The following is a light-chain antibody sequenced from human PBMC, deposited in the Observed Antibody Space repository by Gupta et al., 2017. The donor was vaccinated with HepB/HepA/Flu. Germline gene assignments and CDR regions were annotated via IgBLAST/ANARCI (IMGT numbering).Light chain of an antibody. CDR1: QSRVHSSGYNY. CDR2: VGS. J-gene: IGKJ1*01. V-gene: IGKV2-28*01. CDR3: MQAIQTPRT. Sequence: IVITQSPLSLPVSPGEPASSSSRPSQSRVHSSGYNYLDWYLQKPGQAPQLLVYVGSNRASGVPDRFSGSGSGTDFTLKISRVEAEDVGVYYCMQAIQTPRTFGQGTKVEIK.